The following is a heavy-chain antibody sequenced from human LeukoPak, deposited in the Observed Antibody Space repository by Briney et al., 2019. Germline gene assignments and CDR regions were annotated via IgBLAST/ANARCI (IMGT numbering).Heavy chain of an antibody. CDR1: GYTFTVYY. CDR3: ARDLHYYDSRGYYQRTKYYYYMDV. Sequence: ASVKVSCKASGYTFTVYYMHWVRQAPGQGLEWMGWINPNSGGTNYTQKFQGRVTMTRDTSISTAYMELSRLRSDDTAVYYCARDLHYYDSRGYYQRTKYYYYMDVWGKGTTVTVSS. V-gene: IGHV1-2*02. CDR2: INPNSGGT. D-gene: IGHD3-22*01. J-gene: IGHJ6*03.